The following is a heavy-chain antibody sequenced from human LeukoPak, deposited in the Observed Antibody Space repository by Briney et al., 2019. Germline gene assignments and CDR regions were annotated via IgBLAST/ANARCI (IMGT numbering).Heavy chain of an antibody. CDR3: ARRRGYGYTFDI. CDR2: IYYSGST. Sequence: SETLSLTCTVSGGSISSGSYYWSWIRQPAGKGLEWIGYIYYSGSTNYNPSLKSRVTISVDTSKNQFSLKLSSVTAADTAVYYCARRRGYGYTFDIWGQGTFVTVSS. V-gene: IGHV4-61*10. D-gene: IGHD5-12*01. CDR1: GGSISSGSYY. J-gene: IGHJ3*02.